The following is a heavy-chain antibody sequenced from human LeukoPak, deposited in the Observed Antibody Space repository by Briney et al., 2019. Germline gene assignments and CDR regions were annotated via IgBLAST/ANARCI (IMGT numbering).Heavy chain of an antibody. V-gene: IGHV3-7*01. CDR2: IKQDGSEK. D-gene: IGHD6-6*01. CDR1: GFTLSSYW. J-gene: IGHJ4*02. Sequence: TGGSLRLSCAASGFTLSSYWMSWVRQAPGKGLEWVANIKQDGSEKYYVDSVKGRFTISRDNAKNSLYLQMNSLRAEDTAVYYCARTLGIAARVYFDYWGQGTLVTVSS. CDR3: ARTLGIAARVYFDY.